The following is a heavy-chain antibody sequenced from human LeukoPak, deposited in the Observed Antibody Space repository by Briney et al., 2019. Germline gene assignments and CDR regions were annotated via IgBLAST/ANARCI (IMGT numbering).Heavy chain of an antibody. CDR2: IGTAGDT. CDR1: GFTFSSYD. V-gene: IGHV3-13*04. CDR3: ARGNGIVGATTRFDP. D-gene: IGHD1-26*01. Sequence: VGSLRLSCAASGFTFSSYDMHWVRQATGKGLEWVSAIGTAGDTYYPGSVKGRFTISRENAKNSLYLQMNSLRAGDTAVYYCARGNGIVGATTRFDPWGQGTLVTVSS. J-gene: IGHJ5*02.